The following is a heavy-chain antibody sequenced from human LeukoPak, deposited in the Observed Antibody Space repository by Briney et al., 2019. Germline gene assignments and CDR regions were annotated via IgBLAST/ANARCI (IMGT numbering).Heavy chain of an antibody. V-gene: IGHV4-61*02. CDR1: GGSISSGGYY. J-gene: IGHJ6*03. CDR2: IYTSGST. CDR3: ARADGCSSTSCEGYYYYMDV. D-gene: IGHD2-2*01. Sequence: SETLSLTCTVSGGSISSGGYYWTWIRQPAGKGLEWIGRIYTSGSTNYNPSLKSRVTISVDTSKNQFSLKLSSVTAADTAVYYCARADGCSSTSCEGYYYYMDVWGKGTTVTVSS.